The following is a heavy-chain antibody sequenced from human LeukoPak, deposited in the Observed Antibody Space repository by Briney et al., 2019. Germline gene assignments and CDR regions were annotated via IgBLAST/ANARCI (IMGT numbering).Heavy chain of an antibody. CDR1: GGSFSGYY. CDR3: ASRITMVRGVRLGSFDY. CDR2: INHSGRT. Sequence: KPSETLSLTCAVYGGSFSGYYWSWIRQPPGKGLEWIGEINHSGRTNYNPSLKSRVTISVDTSKNQFSLKLSSVTAADTAVYYCASRITMVRGVRLGSFDYWGQGTLVTVSS. D-gene: IGHD3-10*01. V-gene: IGHV4-34*01. J-gene: IGHJ4*02.